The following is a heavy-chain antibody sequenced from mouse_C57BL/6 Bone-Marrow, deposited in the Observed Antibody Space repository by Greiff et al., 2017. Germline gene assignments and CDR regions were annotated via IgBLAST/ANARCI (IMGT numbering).Heavy chain of an antibody. CDR2: IDPENGYT. CDR1: GFNIKDDY. D-gene: IGHD3-2*02. V-gene: IGHV14-4*01. CDR3: TNPLRYYFDY. Sequence: EVQLQQSGAELVRPGASVKLSCTASGFNIKDDYMHWVKQRPEQGLEWIGWIDPENGYTEYASKFPGKATITADTSSNPAYLQLSSLTSEETAVSYCTNPLRYYFDYWGQGTTLTVSS. J-gene: IGHJ2*01.